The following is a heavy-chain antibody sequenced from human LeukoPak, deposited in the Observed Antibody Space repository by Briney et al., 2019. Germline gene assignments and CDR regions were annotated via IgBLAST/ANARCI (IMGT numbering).Heavy chain of an antibody. CDR3: AKDLTSSMGGDYFDY. V-gene: IGHV3-9*01. CDR1: GFTFDDYA. CDR2: ISWSSSKI. J-gene: IGHJ4*02. D-gene: IGHD3-16*01. Sequence: GGSLRLSCAASGFTFDDYAMHWVRQAPGRGLEWVSGISWSSSKIGYADSVKGRFTISRDNAKNSLYLQMNSLRAEDTALYYCAKDLTSSMGGDYFDYWGQGTLVTVSS.